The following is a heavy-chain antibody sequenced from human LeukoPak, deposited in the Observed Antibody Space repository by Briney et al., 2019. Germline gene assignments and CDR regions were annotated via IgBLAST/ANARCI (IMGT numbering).Heavy chain of an antibody. J-gene: IGHJ4*02. D-gene: IGHD1-7*01. V-gene: IGHV3-7*01. CDR3: ARETGTTYYFDY. Sequence: PGESLRLSCAASGFIFSDFWMTWVRQAPGKGLEWVANMNRDGSEKHYVDSVKGRFTISRDNAKNSLYLQMNSLRAEDTAVYYCARETGTTYYFDYWGQGTLVTVSS. CDR2: MNRDGSEK. CDR1: GFIFSDFW.